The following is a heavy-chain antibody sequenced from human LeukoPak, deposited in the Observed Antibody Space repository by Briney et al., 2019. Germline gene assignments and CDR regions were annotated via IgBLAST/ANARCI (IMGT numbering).Heavy chain of an antibody. D-gene: IGHD3-3*01. CDR3: ERGIITIFGVVMPYYYYYMDV. CDR2: ISAYNGNT. J-gene: IGHJ6*03. V-gene: IGHV1-18*01. Sequence: ASVKVSCKASGYTFTSYGISWVRQAPGQGLEWMGWISAYNGNTNYAQKLQGRVTMTTDTSTSTAYMELRSLRSDDTAVYYCERGIITIFGVVMPYYYYYMDVWGKGTTVTVSS. CDR1: GYTFTSYG.